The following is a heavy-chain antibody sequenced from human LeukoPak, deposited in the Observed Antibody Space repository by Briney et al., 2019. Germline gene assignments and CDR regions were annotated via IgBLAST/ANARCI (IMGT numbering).Heavy chain of an antibody. V-gene: IGHV3-9*01. CDR3: AKHLRATNTYIFFGLDV. D-gene: IGHD1-26*01. J-gene: IGHJ6*02. CDR2: TNWNGDGT. Sequence: PGGSLRLSCAATGFTFKDYGMHWVRQPPGKGLEWVSGTNWNGDGTDYADSVKARFTISRDNAKNSLYLQMTSLRPEDTALYYCAKHLRATNTYIFFGLDVWGQGTTVTVSS. CDR1: GFTFKDYG.